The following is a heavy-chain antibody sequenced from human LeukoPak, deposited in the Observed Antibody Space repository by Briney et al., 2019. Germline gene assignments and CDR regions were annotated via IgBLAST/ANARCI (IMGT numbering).Heavy chain of an antibody. CDR1: GFPVSDNY. V-gene: IGHV3-66*01. CDR2: IYNGGTT. D-gene: IGHD3-16*01. J-gene: IGHJ4*02. CDR3: ARWPTMGGR. Sequence: GGSLRLSCAASGFPVSDNYMTWVRQAPGKGLEWVSVIYNGGTTKYADSVKGRFIISRDNSRNMLYLQMNSLRVEDTAVYYCARWPTMGGRWGQGTLVTVSS.